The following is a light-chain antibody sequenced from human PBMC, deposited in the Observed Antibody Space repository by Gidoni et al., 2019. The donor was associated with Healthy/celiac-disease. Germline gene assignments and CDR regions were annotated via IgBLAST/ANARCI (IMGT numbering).Light chain of an antibody. Sequence: EIVFTPSPATLSVSPGERATLSCTASQSVSNYLAWYQQKPGQAPMLLIYDASNSSTGSPARFSGSGSGTDFTLTISSLEPEDFAVYYCQQRSNWPITFXPXTKVDIK. CDR1: QSVSNY. CDR3: QQRSNWPIT. J-gene: IGKJ3*01. V-gene: IGKV3-11*01. CDR2: DAS.